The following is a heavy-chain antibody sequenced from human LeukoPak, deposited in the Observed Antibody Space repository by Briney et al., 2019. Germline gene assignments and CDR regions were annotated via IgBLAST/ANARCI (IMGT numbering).Heavy chain of an antibody. CDR3: ARHHGSYNWFDP. CDR2: VSYSGST. J-gene: IGHJ5*02. CDR1: GGSISSYY. V-gene: IGHV4-59*01. Sequence: SETLSLTCTVSGGSISSYYWSWVRQPPGKGLEWIGYVSYSGSTNYNPSLKSRVTISLDTSKNQFSLKLSSVTAADTAVYYCARHHGSYNWFDPWGQGTLVTVSS.